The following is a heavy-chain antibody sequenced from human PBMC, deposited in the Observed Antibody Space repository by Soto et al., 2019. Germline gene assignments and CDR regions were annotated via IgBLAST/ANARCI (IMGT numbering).Heavy chain of an antibody. CDR3: ARRRGYSYDFDY. CDR1: GYTFTNNW. D-gene: IGHD5-18*01. CDR2: IDPSDSRT. V-gene: IGHV5-10-1*01. Sequence: GESLKISCNASGYTFTNNWISWVRQKPGQGLEWMGRIDPSDSRTKYNPSFEGHVTISIDKSINTAFLQWSSLRASDTAVYFCARRRGYSYDFDYWGQGTLVTVSS. J-gene: IGHJ4*02.